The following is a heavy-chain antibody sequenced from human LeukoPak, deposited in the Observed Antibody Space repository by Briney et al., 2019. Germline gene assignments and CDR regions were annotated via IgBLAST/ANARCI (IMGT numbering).Heavy chain of an antibody. CDR3: AKGVGFGPENWFDP. V-gene: IGHV3-23*01. J-gene: IGHJ5*02. CDR1: GFTFSSYA. Sequence: AGGSLRLSCAASGFTFSSYAMSWVRQAPGKGLEWVSAISGSGGSTYYADSVKGRFTISRDNSKNTLYLQMNSLRAEDTAVYYCAKGVGFGPENWFDPWGQGTLVTVSS. D-gene: IGHD3-10*01. CDR2: ISGSGGST.